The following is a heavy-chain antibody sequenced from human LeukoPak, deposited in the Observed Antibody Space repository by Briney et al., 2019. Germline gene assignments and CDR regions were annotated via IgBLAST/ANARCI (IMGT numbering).Heavy chain of an antibody. CDR2: INPNSGGT. D-gene: IGHD3-10*01. J-gene: IGHJ4*02. Sequence: ASVKVSCKASGYTFIGYYMHWVRQAPGQGLEWMGWINPNSGGTNYAQKFQGRVTMTRDTSISTAYMELSRLRSDDTAVYYCARDREDVLLWFGELLHDGCFDYWGQGTLVTVSS. CDR1: GYTFIGYY. CDR3: ARDREDVLLWFGELLHDGCFDY. V-gene: IGHV1-2*02.